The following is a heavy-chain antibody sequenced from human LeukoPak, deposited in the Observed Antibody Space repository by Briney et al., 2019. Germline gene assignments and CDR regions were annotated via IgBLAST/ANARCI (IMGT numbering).Heavy chain of an antibody. CDR2: IYYTGST. CDR1: GGSLSSSSYY. CDR3: TRGFDHAKSGY. Sequence: SETLSLTCTVSGGSLSSSSYYWGWIRQPPGKGLEWIASIYYTGSTYYNPSLKSQITISVDTSKNQFSLKLSFVTAADTAVYYCTRGFDHAKSGYWGQGTLVTVSS. D-gene: IGHD1-14*01. J-gene: IGHJ4*02. V-gene: IGHV4-39*01.